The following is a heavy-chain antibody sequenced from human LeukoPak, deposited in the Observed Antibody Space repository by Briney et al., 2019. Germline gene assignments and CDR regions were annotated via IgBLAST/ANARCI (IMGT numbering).Heavy chain of an antibody. CDR1: GASFSNDY. D-gene: IGHD3-3*01. CDR2: IYHNGRT. CDR3: ARASEGIGYFDT. V-gene: IGHV4-59*01. J-gene: IGHJ4*02. Sequence: SETLSLTCIVSGASFSNDYWSWVRQAPGKGLEWIGYIYHNGRTNYSPSLKSRIIMSIDTSQNQFSLKLTSVTAADTAVYYCARASEGIGYFDTWGRGSLVTVSS.